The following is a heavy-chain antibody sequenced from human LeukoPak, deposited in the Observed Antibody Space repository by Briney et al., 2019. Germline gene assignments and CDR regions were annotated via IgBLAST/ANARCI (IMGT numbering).Heavy chain of an antibody. V-gene: IGHV4-34*08. CDR3: AQYSYGYDRGNY. J-gene: IGHJ4*02. D-gene: IGHD5-18*01. Sequence: GSLRLSCAASGFTFSSYSMMWVRQPPGKGLEWIGEINHSGSTNYNPSLKSRVTISVDTSKNQFSLKLSSVTAADTAVYYCAQYSYGYDRGNYWGQGTLVTVSS. CDR1: GFTFSSYS. CDR2: INHSGST.